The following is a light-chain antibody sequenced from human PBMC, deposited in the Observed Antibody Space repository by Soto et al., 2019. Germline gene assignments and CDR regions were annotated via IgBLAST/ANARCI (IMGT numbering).Light chain of an antibody. CDR3: QHYNSFSRT. J-gene: IGKJ1*01. CDR1: DNIVHW. V-gene: IGKV1-5*03. CDR2: KAA. Sequence: DIQMTQSPSTLSASVGDRVAITCRASDNIVHWLAWYQQKPGKAPKLLIYKAANLADEVPSRFAGSGSGTDFTLTITRLQPDDFATYHCQHYNSFSRTFGQGTK.